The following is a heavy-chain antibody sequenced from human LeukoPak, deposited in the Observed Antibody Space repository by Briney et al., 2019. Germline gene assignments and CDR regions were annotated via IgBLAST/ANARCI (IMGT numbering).Heavy chain of an antibody. J-gene: IGHJ3*01. V-gene: IGHV4-61*02. D-gene: IGHD5-24*01. CDR3: ASYREAYDLYPHGLDV. CDR1: GACVSTTAYF. Sequence: PSETLSLTCSVSGACVSTTAYFWNWIRQPAGEGLEWIGRIYASGNTHYNPSLKSRVTMSLDTSKNQFSLTMNSVTAADSAVYFCASYREAYDLYPHGLDVWGRGTVVTVSS. CDR2: IYASGNT.